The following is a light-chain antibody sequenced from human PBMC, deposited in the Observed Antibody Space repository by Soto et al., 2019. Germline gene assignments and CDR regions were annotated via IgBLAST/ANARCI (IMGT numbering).Light chain of an antibody. V-gene: IGKV1-39*01. Sequence: DIQMTQSPSSLSASVGDRVTITCRASQSINSYLNWYQQKPGKAPKLLIYGASSLQSGVPSRFSGSGSGTDFTLTISSLQPEDFATYYCQQSYSTLFTFGPGTKVDIK. CDR1: QSINSY. J-gene: IGKJ3*01. CDR2: GAS. CDR3: QQSYSTLFT.